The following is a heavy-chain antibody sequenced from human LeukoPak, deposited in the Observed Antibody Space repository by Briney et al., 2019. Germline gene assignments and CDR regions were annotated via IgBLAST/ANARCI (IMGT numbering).Heavy chain of an antibody. D-gene: IGHD3-22*01. CDR1: GGTFSSYA. CDR2: IIPIFGIA. V-gene: IGHV1-69*04. CDR3: ARDTYYYDSSGYYLPD. J-gene: IGHJ4*02. Sequence: SVKVSCKASGGTFSSYAISWVRQAPGQGLEWMGRIIPIFGIANYAQKFQGRVTITADKSTSTAYMELSSLRSEDTAVYYCARDTYYYDSSGYYLPDWGQGTLVTVSS.